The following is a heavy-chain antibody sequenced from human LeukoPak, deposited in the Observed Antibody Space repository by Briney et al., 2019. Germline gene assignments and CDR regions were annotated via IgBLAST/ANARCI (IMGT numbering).Heavy chain of an antibody. CDR2: IYYTGST. V-gene: IGHV4-39*07. J-gene: IGHJ6*03. D-gene: IGHD1-14*01. Sequence: SETLSLTCTVSGASISSSSYYWGWIRQPPGRGLEWIATIYYTGSTNYNPSLKSRVTISVDTSKNQFSLKLSSVTAADTAVYYCARVAEPYYYYMDVWGKGTTVTVSS. CDR3: ARVAEPYYYYMDV. CDR1: GASISSSSYY.